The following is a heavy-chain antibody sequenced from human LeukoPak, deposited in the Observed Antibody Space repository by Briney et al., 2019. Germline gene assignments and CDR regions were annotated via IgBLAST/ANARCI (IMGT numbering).Heavy chain of an antibody. J-gene: IGHJ3*02. CDR1: EFTVSSNY. CDR2: IYSGGNT. Sequence: GGSLRLSCAASEFTVSSNYMSWVRQVPGKGLEWVSVIYSGGNTYYADSVKGRFTISRDNSKNTLYLQMSSLRAEDTAVYYCARDIRSHDYDSGNYMDAFDIWGQGTLVTVSS. V-gene: IGHV3-66*01. CDR3: ARDIRSHDYDSGNYMDAFDI. D-gene: IGHD3-10*01.